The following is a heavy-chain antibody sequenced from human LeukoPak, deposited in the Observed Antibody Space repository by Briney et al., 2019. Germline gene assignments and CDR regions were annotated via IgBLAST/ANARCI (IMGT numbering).Heavy chain of an antibody. V-gene: IGHV3-21*01. CDR3: AKVFDSSGYE. Sequence: GGSLLLSCAVSGFTLSSYSMKWVRQATGKGLEWVSSISSSSLYIYYADSVKGRFTISRDNSKNTLYLQMNSLRAEDTAVYYCAKVFDSSGYEWGQGTLVTVSS. J-gene: IGHJ4*02. CDR1: GFTLSSYS. D-gene: IGHD3-22*01. CDR2: ISSSSLYI.